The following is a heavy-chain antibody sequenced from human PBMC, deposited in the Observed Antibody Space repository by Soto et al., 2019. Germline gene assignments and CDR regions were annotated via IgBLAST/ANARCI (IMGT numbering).Heavy chain of an antibody. CDR2: IYYSGST. Sequence: PSETLSLTCTVSGGSISSSSYYWGWIRQPPGKGLEWIGSIYYSGSTYYNPSLKSRVTISVDTSKNQFSLKLSSVTAADTAVYYCAVSSIAARPTFDYWGQGTLVTVSS. V-gene: IGHV4-39*01. CDR1: GGSISSSSYY. CDR3: AVSSIAARPTFDY. J-gene: IGHJ4*02. D-gene: IGHD6-6*01.